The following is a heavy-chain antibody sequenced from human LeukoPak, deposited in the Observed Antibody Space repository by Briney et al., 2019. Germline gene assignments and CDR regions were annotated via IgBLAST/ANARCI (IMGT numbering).Heavy chain of an antibody. Sequence: GGSLRLSCAASGFTFSDHYMDWVRQAPGKGLEWVGRSRNKALSYSTEYAASVKGRFSISRDDSKSSLFLQMNSLKTEDTAVYYCARAGVPSGRYYPDYWGQGALVTVSS. V-gene: IGHV3-72*01. CDR1: GFTFSDHY. D-gene: IGHD1-26*01. CDR3: ARAGVPSGRYYPDY. J-gene: IGHJ4*02. CDR2: SRNKALSYST.